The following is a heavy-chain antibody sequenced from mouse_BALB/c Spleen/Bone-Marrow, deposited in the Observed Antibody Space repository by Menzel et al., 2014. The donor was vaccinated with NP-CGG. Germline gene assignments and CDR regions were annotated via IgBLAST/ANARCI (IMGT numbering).Heavy chain of an antibody. D-gene: IGHD2-1*01. CDR2: INPYNDGT. Sequence: VQLQQSGPELVKPGASVKMSCKASGYTFTSYVMHWVKQKPGQGLEWIGYINPYNDGTKYNEKFKGKATLTSDKSSSTVYMELSSLTSEDSAVYYCARDGNPYWYFDVWGAGTTVTVSS. V-gene: IGHV1-14*01. CDR1: GYTFTSYV. CDR3: ARDGNPYWYFDV. J-gene: IGHJ1*01.